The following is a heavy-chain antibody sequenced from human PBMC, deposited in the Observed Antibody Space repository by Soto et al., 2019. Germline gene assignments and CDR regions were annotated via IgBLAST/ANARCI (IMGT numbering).Heavy chain of an antibody. D-gene: IGHD3-22*01. CDR1: GFIFSSYW. CDR3: ARASYYYNTSALRAWFDP. CDR2: ISGSGAST. V-gene: IGHV3-23*01. Sequence: GGSLRLSCSASGFIFSSYWMSWLRQAPGKGLEWVSGISGSGASTYDADSVKGRFTISRDNSKHTLYLQMNSLRAEDTATYYCARASYYYNTSALRAWFDPWGQGTLVTVSS. J-gene: IGHJ5*02.